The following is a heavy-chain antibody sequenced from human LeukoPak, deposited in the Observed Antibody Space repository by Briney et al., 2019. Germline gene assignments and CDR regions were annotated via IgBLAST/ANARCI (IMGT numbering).Heavy chain of an antibody. Sequence: ASVKVSCKASGYTFTSYHMHWVRQAPGQGLEWMGIINPSGGSTSYAQRFQGRVTMTRDTSTSTVYMELSSLRSEDTAVYYCARVDYGGNLDYWGQGTLVTVSS. CDR1: GYTFTSYH. D-gene: IGHD4-23*01. CDR3: ARVDYGGNLDY. J-gene: IGHJ4*02. CDR2: INPSGGST. V-gene: IGHV1-46*01.